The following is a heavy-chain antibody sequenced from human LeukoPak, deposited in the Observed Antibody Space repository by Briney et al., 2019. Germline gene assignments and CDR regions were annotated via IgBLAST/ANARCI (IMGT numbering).Heavy chain of an antibody. J-gene: IGHJ4*02. D-gene: IGHD6-25*01. CDR2: IWYDGSNK. Sequence: PGGSLRLSCAASGFTFSSYWMHWVRQAPGKGLEWVAVIWYDGSNKYYADSVKGRFTISRDNSKNTLYLQMNSLRAEDTAVYYCARDGKAAEGFDYWGQGTLVTVSS. CDR1: GFTFSSYW. V-gene: IGHV3-33*08. CDR3: ARDGKAAEGFDY.